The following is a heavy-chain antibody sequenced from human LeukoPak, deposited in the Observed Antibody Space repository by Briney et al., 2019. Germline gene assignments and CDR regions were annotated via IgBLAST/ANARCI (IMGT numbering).Heavy chain of an antibody. CDR3: ARRYSTSWYVIFDN. D-gene: IGHD6-13*01. CDR2: ISYSGST. J-gene: IGHJ4*02. Sequence: SETLSLTCTVSGGSVSSNSYYWGWVRQPPGKGLEWIGSISYSGSTYYNPSLKSRVTMSVETSKNQFSLKLSSVTAADTAVYYCARRYSTSWYVIFDNWGQGTLVTVSS. V-gene: IGHV4-39*01. CDR1: GGSVSSNSYY.